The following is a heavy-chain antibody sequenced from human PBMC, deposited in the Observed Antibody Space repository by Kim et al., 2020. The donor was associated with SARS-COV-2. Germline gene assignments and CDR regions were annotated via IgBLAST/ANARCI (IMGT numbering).Heavy chain of an antibody. Sequence: SVKVSCKASGFTFTSSAVQWVRQARGQRLEWIGWIVVGSGNTNYAQKFQERVTITRDMSTSTAYMELSSLRSEDTAVYYCAAGGVLVGEDFDYWGQGTLVTVSS. D-gene: IGHD3-3*01. CDR1: GFTFTSSA. CDR2: IVVGSGNT. CDR3: AAGGVLVGEDFDY. J-gene: IGHJ4*02. V-gene: IGHV1-58*01.